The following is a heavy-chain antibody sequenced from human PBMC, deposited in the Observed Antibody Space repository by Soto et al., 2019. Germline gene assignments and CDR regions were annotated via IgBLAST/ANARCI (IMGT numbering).Heavy chain of an antibody. CDR2: ISYDGSNK. CDR1: GFTFSSFS. V-gene: IGHV3-30-3*01. Sequence: VQLEESGGGVVQPGRSLSLSCAASGFTFSSFSLHWVRQAPGKGLEWLALISYDGSNKYNPDSVKGRFIISRDNSKNTMYLQLNSLRPEDTAIYYCASTTTVAGTQECDYWGQGTLGTVSS. D-gene: IGHD6-19*01. CDR3: ASTTTVAGTQECDY. J-gene: IGHJ4*02.